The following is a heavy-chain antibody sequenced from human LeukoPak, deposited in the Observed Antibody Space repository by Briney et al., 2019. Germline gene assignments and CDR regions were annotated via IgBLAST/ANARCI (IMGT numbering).Heavy chain of an antibody. CDR2: IRYDGSNK. Sequence: HPGGSLRLSCAASGFTFSSYGMHWVRQAPGKGLEWVAFIRYDGSNKYYADSVKGRFTISRDNSKNTLYLQMNSLRAEDTAVYYCAKEKGHELRFLEWFDAFDIWGQGTMVTVSS. CDR3: AKEKGHELRFLEWFDAFDI. J-gene: IGHJ3*02. V-gene: IGHV3-30*02. CDR1: GFTFSSYG. D-gene: IGHD3-3*01.